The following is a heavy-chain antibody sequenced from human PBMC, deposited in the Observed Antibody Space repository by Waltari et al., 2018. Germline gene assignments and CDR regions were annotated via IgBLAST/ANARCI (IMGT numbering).Heavy chain of an antibody. Sequence: QVQLVQSGAEVKKPGASVKVSCKASGYTFTSSGISWVRQAPGQGLEWMGWISAYNGNTNYAQKIQGRVTMTTDTSTSTAYMELRSRRSDDTAVYYCARDIYYDSSGYYTLHFDYWGQGTLVTVSS. CDR1: GYTFTSSG. CDR3: ARDIYYDSSGYYTLHFDY. CDR2: ISAYNGNT. J-gene: IGHJ4*02. V-gene: IGHV1-18*01. D-gene: IGHD3-22*01.